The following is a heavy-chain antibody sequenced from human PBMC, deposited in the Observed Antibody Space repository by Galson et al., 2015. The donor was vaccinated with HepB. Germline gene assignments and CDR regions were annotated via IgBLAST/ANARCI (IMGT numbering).Heavy chain of an antibody. V-gene: IGHV3-48*04. D-gene: IGHD3-22*01. CDR2: ISSSSSTI. J-gene: IGHJ6*02. Sequence: SLRLSCAASGFTFSSYSMNWVRQAPGKGLEWVSYISSSSSTIYYADSVKGRFTISRDNAKNSLYLQMNSLRAEDTAVYYCAREGDSSGYHPSNYGMDVWGQGTTVTVSS. CDR1: GFTFSSYS. CDR3: AREGDSSGYHPSNYGMDV.